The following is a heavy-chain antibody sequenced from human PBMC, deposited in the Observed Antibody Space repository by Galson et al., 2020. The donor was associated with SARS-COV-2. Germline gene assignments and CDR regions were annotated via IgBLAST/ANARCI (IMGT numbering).Heavy chain of an antibody. D-gene: IGHD2-2*01. Sequence: GESLKISCAASGFTFSDYTMNWVRQAPGKGLEWLSSISHRSTYIYYAESLKGRFTISRDNAKISLYLQLNSLTVEDTAVYFCARTPLGYCSTTSCHYPFDPWGQGTLVTVSS. CDR1: GFTFSDYT. V-gene: IGHV3-21*01. CDR3: ARTPLGYCSTTSCHYPFDP. CDR2: ISHRSTYI. J-gene: IGHJ5*02.